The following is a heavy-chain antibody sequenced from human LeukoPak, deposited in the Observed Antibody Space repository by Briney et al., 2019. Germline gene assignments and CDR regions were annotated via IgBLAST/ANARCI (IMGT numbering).Heavy chain of an antibody. D-gene: IGHD1-26*01. J-gene: IGHJ6*03. CDR2: IYYSGST. V-gene: IGHV4-39*07. CDR1: GGSISSSSYY. CDR3: AEVGATTDGSYYYYMDV. Sequence: SETLSLTCTVSGGSISSSSYYWGWIRQPPGKGLEWIGSIYYSGSTYYNPSLKSRVTMSVDTSKNQFSLKLSSVTAADTAVYYCAEVGATTDGSYYYYMDVWGKGTTVTVSS.